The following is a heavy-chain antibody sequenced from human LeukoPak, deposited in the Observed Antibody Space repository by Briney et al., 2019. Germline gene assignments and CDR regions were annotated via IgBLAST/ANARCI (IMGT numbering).Heavy chain of an antibody. Sequence: SETLSLTCTVSGYSISSGYYWGWIRQPPGKGLEWIGSIYHSGSTYYNPSLKSRVTISVDTSKNQFSLKLSSVTAADTAVYYCARGFILGATTHWGQGTLVTVSS. D-gene: IGHD1-26*01. V-gene: IGHV4-38-2*02. CDR3: ARGFILGATTH. J-gene: IGHJ4*02. CDR2: IYHSGST. CDR1: GYSISSGYY.